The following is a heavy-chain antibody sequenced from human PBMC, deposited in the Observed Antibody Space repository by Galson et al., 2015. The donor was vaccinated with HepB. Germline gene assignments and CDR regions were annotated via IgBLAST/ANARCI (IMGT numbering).Heavy chain of an antibody. CDR3: ARDLSYGSLSFDP. V-gene: IGHV3-33*07. Sequence: SLRLSCAASGFTFSRHGMYWVRQAPGKGLEWVASIWFDARKEDYVNSVKGRFTISRDNSKNTLYLQMNSLRVEDTAVYYCARDLSYGSLSFDPWGQGTLVTVSS. CDR1: GFTFSRHG. CDR2: IWFDARKE. D-gene: IGHD2/OR15-2a*01. J-gene: IGHJ5*02.